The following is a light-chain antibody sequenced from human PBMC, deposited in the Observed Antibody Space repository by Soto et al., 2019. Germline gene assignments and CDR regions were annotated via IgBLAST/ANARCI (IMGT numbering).Light chain of an antibody. V-gene: IGLV2-14*01. CDR3: SSYTSSNTWF. CDR2: AVS. Sequence: QSVLTRPASVSGSTVQSITISCTGTSSDVGDYSYVSWYQQHPGKAPKVLIYAVSNRPSGVSNRFSGSKSGNTASLTISGLQAEDEAGYYCSSYTSSNTWFFGGWTKLTLL. J-gene: IGLJ2*01. CDR1: SSDVGDYSY.